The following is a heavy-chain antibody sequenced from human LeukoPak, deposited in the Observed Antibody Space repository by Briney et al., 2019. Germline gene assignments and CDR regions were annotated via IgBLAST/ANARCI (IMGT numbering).Heavy chain of an antibody. CDR1: GFTFSSYG. CDR2: IWYDGSNK. J-gene: IGHJ4*02. V-gene: IGHV3-33*01. D-gene: IGHD3-3*01. CDR3: ARDGEDITIFGVVIQQNFDY. Sequence: GGSLRLSCAASGFTFSSYGMHWVRQAPGKGLEWVAVIWYDGSNKYYADSVKGRFTISRDNSKNTLYLQMNSLRAEDTAVYYCARDGEDITIFGVVIQQNFDYWGQGTLVTVSS.